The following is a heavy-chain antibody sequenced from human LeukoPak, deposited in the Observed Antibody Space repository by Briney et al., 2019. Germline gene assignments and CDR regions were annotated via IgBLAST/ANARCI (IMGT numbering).Heavy chain of an antibody. CDR3: ARVDRIAVARTFDY. V-gene: IGHV1-69*02. CDR2: IIPILGIA. Sequence: ASVKVSCKASGGTFSSYTISWVRQAPGQGLEWMGRIIPILGIANYAQKFQGRVTITADKSTSTAYMELSSLRSEDTAVYYCARVDRIAVARTFDYWGQGTLVTVSS. D-gene: IGHD6-19*01. CDR1: GGTFSSYT. J-gene: IGHJ4*02.